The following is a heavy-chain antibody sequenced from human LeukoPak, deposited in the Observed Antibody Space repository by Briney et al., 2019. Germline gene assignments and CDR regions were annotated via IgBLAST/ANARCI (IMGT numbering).Heavy chain of an antibody. CDR2: ISYDGSNK. CDR3: AKDLLYSENAFLDY. Sequence: GGSLRLSCTASGFTFNTYAMHWVRQAPGKGLEWVAVISYDGSNKYYADSVKGRFTISRDNSKNTLYLQVNSLRAEDTAVYYCAKDLLYSENAFLDYWGQGTLVTVSS. D-gene: IGHD1-26*01. V-gene: IGHV3-30*18. CDR1: GFTFNTYA. J-gene: IGHJ4*02.